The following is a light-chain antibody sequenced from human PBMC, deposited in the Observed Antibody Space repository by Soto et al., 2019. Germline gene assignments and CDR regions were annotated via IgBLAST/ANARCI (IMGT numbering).Light chain of an antibody. J-gene: IGKJ4*01. CDR2: WAS. V-gene: IGKV4-1*01. CDR1: QSVLYNSNNKNY. Sequence: DIVMTQSPDSLAVSLGERATINCKSSQSVLYNSNNKNYLAWYQQKPGHPPKLLIYWASTRESGVPDRFSGSGSGTDFTLTISSLQAEDAAVYYCQQYYSTPLTFGGGTKVEIK. CDR3: QQYYSTPLT.